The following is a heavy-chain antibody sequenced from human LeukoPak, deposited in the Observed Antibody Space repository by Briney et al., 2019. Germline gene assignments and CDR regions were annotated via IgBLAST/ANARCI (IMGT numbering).Heavy chain of an antibody. V-gene: IGHV4-4*07. CDR1: GGSISSYY. CDR3: ASGVYGACNLYNWFGP. Sequence: SETLSLMCSVSGGSISSYYWRWIRQPAGKGLEWIGRIYTSGSTNYHPSLKSRVTMSVDTSKNQFSLKLSSVTAADTAVYYCASGVYGACNLYNWFGPWGQGTLVTVSS. D-gene: IGHD4/OR15-4a*01. J-gene: IGHJ5*02. CDR2: IYTSGST.